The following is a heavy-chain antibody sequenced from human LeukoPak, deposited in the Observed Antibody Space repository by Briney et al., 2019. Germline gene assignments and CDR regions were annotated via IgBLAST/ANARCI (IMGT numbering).Heavy chain of an antibody. Sequence: PGGSLRLSCAASGFTFSSYWMSWVRQAPGKGLEWVANIKQDGSEKYYVDSVKGRFTISRDNAKNSLYLQMNSLRAEDTAVYYCARDVVVTANPHFDYWGQGTLVTVSS. V-gene: IGHV3-7*01. J-gene: IGHJ4*02. CDR2: IKQDGSEK. CDR1: GFTFSSYW. D-gene: IGHD2-21*02. CDR3: ARDVVVTANPHFDY.